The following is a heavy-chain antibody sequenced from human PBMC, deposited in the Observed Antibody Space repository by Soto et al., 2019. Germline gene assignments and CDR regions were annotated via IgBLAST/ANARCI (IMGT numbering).Heavy chain of an antibody. CDR2: INPILSMS. V-gene: IGHV1-69*02. J-gene: IGHJ4*02. CDR3: ATSYGSGYRAFDY. D-gene: IGHD3-10*01. CDR1: GDTFAFYS. Sequence: QVQLVQSGAEVKRPGSSVKVSCKASGDTFAFYSINWVRQAPGLGLEWMGRINPILSMSNYAQRFQGRVTMTADKSTSTASIVLNSLRSEDTAIYYCATSYGSGYRAFDYWGQGALVTVSS.